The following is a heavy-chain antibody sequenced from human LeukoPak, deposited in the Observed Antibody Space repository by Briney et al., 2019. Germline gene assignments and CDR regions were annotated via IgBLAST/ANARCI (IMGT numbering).Heavy chain of an antibody. CDR2: INMDGSIT. CDR3: SRARGGYRYFDY. J-gene: IGHJ4*02. V-gene: IGHV3-74*01. Sequence: LPGGSLRLSCAVSGFTFSNYWMHWVRQSPAKGLVWVSRINMDGSITTYADSVKGRFTIYRDNAKNTLYLQMNSLRAEDTAVYYCSRARGGYRYFDYWGQGALVTVSS. CDR1: GFTFSNYW. D-gene: IGHD5-12*01.